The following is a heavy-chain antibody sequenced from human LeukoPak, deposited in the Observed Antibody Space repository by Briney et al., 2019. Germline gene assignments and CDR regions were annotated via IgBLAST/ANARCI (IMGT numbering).Heavy chain of an antibody. J-gene: IGHJ4*02. CDR2: ISSSSSSYI. V-gene: IGHV3-21*01. CDR3: ARDSPYGDFFDY. D-gene: IGHD4-17*01. CDR1: GFTFSSYS. Sequence: GGSLRLSCATSGFTFSSYSMNWVRQAPGKGLEWVSSISSSSSSYIYYADSVKGRFTISRDNAKNSLYLQMNSLRAEDTAVYYCARDSPYGDFFDYWGQGTLVTVSS.